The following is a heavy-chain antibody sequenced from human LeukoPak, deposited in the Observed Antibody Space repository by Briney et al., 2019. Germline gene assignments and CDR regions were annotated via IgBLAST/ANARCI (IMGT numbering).Heavy chain of an antibody. CDR2: INAGNGNT. CDR3: ARTTVTTGAHAFDI. D-gene: IGHD4-17*01. J-gene: IGHJ3*02. V-gene: IGHV1-3*01. CDR1: GYTFTSYA. Sequence: ASVKVSFKASGYTFTSYAMHWVRQAPGQRLEWMGWINAGNGNTKYSQKFQGRVTITRDTSASTAYMELSSLRSEDTAVYYCARTTVTTGAHAFDIWGQGTMVTVSS.